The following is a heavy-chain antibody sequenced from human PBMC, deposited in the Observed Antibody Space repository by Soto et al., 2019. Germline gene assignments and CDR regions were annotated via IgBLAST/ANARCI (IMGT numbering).Heavy chain of an antibody. Sequence: LRLSCRVSGFTFNNSGMHWVRQAPGKGLEWMAVISYDGSDKYYADSVKGRVIISRDNSKNTLNLEMNSLRAEDTAIYYCVKDRVPGAYGNYYGMDVWGKGTTVTVSS. J-gene: IGHJ6*04. CDR2: ISYDGSDK. D-gene: IGHD5-12*01. V-gene: IGHV3-30*18. CDR3: VKDRVPGAYGNYYGMDV. CDR1: GFTFNNSG.